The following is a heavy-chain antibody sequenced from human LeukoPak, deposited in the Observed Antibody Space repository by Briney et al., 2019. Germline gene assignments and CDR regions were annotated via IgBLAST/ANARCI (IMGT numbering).Heavy chain of an antibody. J-gene: IGHJ4*02. CDR2: ISGSGGST. Sequence: PGGSLRLSCADSGFSLSSYEMNWVRQAPGKGLEWVSAISGSGGSTYYADSVKGRFTISRDNSKNTLYLQMNSLRAEDTAVYYCAKGGHIVVVPAAIDYWGQGTLVTVSS. V-gene: IGHV3-23*01. D-gene: IGHD2-2*01. CDR1: GFSLSSYE. CDR3: AKGGHIVVVPAAIDY.